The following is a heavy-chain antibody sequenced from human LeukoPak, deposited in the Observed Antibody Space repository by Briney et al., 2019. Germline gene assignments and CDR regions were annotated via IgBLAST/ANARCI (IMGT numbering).Heavy chain of an antibody. D-gene: IGHD6-19*01. CDR1: GYTFTVYY. CDR2: INPNSCGT. CDR3: ARGSSGWYYFDY. Sequence: ASVKISCKASGYTFTVYYMHWVRQAPGQGLERMGRINPNSCGTNYAQKFQGRVTMTRDTPNSTPYMEVSRLRSDDTAVYYCARGSSGWYYFDYWGQGTLVTVSS. J-gene: IGHJ4*02. V-gene: IGHV1-2*06.